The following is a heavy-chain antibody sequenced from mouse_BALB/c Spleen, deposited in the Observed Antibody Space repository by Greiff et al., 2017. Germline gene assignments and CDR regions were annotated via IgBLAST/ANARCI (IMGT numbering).Heavy chain of an antibody. CDR2: ISSGGST. CDR3: ARGGGDCAMDY. Sequence: EVQLVESGGGLVKPGGSLKLSCAASGFTFSSYAMAWVRQTPGKRLEWVASISSGGSTYYPDSVKGRFTISRDNARNILYLQMSRLRSEDAAMYYCARGGGDCAMDYWGQGTSVTVSS. J-gene: IGHJ4*01. CDR1: GFTFSSYA. V-gene: IGHV5-6-5*01.